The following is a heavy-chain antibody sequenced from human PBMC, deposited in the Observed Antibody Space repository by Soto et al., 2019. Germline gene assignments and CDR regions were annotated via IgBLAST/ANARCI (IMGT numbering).Heavy chain of an antibody. D-gene: IGHD2-21*02. CDR2: ISYDGSNK. V-gene: IGHV3-30*18. J-gene: IGHJ4*02. CDR1: GFTFSSYG. CDR3: AKDKVPVVVTAPFDY. Sequence: QVQLVESGGGVVQPGRSLRLSCAASGFTFSSYGMHWVRQAPGKGPEWVAVISYDGSNKYYADSVKGRFTISRDNSKNTRYQKMNSVRAEDTAVYYCAKDKVPVVVTAPFDYWGQGTLVTVSS.